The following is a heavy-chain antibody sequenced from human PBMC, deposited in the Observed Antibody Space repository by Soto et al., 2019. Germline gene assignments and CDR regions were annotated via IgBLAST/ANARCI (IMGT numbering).Heavy chain of an antibody. V-gene: IGHV1-2*04. CDR3: AREVMVRGNLRVGMDV. J-gene: IGHJ6*02. CDR1: GYTFTGYY. CDR2: INPNSGGT. Sequence: ASVKVSCKASGYTFTGYYMHWVLQAPGQGLEWMGWINPNSGGTNYAQKFQGWVTMTRDTSISTAYMELSRLRSDDTAVYYCAREVMVRGNLRVGMDVWGQGTTITVSS. D-gene: IGHD3-10*01.